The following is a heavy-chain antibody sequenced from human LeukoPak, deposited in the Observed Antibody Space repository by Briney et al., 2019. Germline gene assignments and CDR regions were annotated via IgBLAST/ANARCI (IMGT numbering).Heavy chain of an antibody. CDR1: GYTFTSYG. D-gene: IGHD4-23*01. J-gene: IGHJ4*02. CDR3: ARPYDGNSEFSFDY. V-gene: IGHV1-18*01. Sequence: ASVKVSCKASGYTFTSYGISWVRQAPGQGLEWMGWISTYNGNTNYAQKLQGRVTMTTDTSTTTAYMELRSLTSDDTAVYYCARPYDGNSEFSFDYWGQGTLVTVSS. CDR2: ISTYNGNT.